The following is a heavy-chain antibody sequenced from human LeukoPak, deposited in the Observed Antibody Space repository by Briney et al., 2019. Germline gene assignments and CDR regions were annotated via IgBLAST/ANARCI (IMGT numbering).Heavy chain of an antibody. CDR2: IIPILGIA. V-gene: IGHV1-69*04. CDR1: GGTFSSYT. J-gene: IGHJ4*02. Sequence: ASVKVSCKASGGTFSSYTISWVRQAPGQGLEWMGRIIPILGIANYAQKFQGRVTITADKSTSTAYMELSSLRSEDTAVYYCARDGGSTVGALDYWGQGTLVTVSS. D-gene: IGHD1-26*01. CDR3: ARDGGSTVGALDY.